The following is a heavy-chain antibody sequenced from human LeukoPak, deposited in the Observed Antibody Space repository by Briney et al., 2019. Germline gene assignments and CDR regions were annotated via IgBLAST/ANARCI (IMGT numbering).Heavy chain of an antibody. CDR1: VLTLSIYR. CDR2: ISSSSSYI. V-gene: IGHV3-21*01. J-gene: IGHJ4*02. CDR3: ARSTGDRGKLVY. Sequence: GGSQTLSCAASVLTLSIYRMSWARHAPGKGREWVSSISSSSSYIYYADSVKARFTISRDNAKNSLYLQMNSLRAEDTAVYYCARSTGDRGKLVYWGQGTLVTVSS. D-gene: IGHD7-27*01.